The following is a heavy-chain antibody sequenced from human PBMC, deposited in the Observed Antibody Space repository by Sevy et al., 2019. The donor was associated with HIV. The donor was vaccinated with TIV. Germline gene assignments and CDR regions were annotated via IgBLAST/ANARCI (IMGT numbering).Heavy chain of an antibody. V-gene: IGHV3-33*01. J-gene: IGHJ4*02. CDR3: ARERDENSSGWSVPFDK. CDR1: GFSFSTYG. CDR2: IWYDGSKK. Sequence: GSLRLSCTTSGFSFSTYGMHWVRQAPGKGLEWVAGIWYDGSKKQYADSVKGRFTISRDNSKNTMYLQMNSLRVEDTALFYCARERDENSSGWSVPFDKWGQGTLVTVSS. D-gene: IGHD6-19*01.